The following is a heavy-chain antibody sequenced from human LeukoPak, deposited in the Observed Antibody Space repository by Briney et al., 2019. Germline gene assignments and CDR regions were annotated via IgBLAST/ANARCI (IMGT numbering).Heavy chain of an antibody. CDR2: ISSSSTYT. CDR3: ARDAAPGIGVAGTSDY. Sequence: PGGSLRLSCAASGFTFSSYGMHWVRQAPGKGLEWVSSISSSSTYTYYTDSVKGRFTISRDNAKNSLYPQMNSLRAEDTAVYYCARDAAPGIGVAGTSDYWGQGTLVTVSS. CDR1: GFTFSSYG. D-gene: IGHD6-19*01. V-gene: IGHV3-21*01. J-gene: IGHJ4*02.